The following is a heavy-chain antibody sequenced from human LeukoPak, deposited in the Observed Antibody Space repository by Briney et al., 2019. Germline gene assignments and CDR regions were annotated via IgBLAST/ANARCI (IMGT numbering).Heavy chain of an antibody. D-gene: IGHD6-19*01. Sequence: PGGSLRLSCVASGFTFSDFYMDWVRQAPGKGLEWLGRVRNEIHTTEYAASVKGGFTFSRDDSKNSLFSQMNNLKTEDTAVYYCVRPHGTGWSTLYFDYWGQGTLVTVSS. CDR2: VRNEIHTT. CDR1: GFTFSDFY. J-gene: IGHJ4*02. CDR3: VRPHGTGWSTLYFDY. V-gene: IGHV3-72*01.